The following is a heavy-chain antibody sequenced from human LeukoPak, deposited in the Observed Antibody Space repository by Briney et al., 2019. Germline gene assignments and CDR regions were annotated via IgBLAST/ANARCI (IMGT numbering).Heavy chain of an antibody. CDR3: AKPLEKYTYGGNFDY. J-gene: IGHJ4*02. V-gene: IGHV3-23*01. D-gene: IGHD4-23*01. CDR2: ISSSADST. CDR1: GFSFSTYA. Sequence: GGSLRLSCAASGFSFSTYAMTWVRQAPGKGLAWVSVISSSADSTYYADSVKGRFTISRDNSKNTLYLQMNNLRAEDTAVYYCAKPLEKYTYGGNFDYWGQGILVTVSS.